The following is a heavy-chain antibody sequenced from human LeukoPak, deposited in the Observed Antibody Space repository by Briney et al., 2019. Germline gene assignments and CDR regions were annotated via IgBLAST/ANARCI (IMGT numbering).Heavy chain of an antibody. J-gene: IGHJ6*02. CDR1: GGSISSGGYY. Sequence: SQTLSLTCTVSGGSISSGGYYWSWIRQHPGKGLEWIGYIYYGGSTYYNPSLKSRVTISVDTSKNQFSLKLSSVTAADTAVYYCARGLRYCTNGVCYYYYGMDVWGQGTTVTVSS. D-gene: IGHD2-8*01. V-gene: IGHV4-31*03. CDR3: ARGLRYCTNGVCYYYYGMDV. CDR2: IYYGGST.